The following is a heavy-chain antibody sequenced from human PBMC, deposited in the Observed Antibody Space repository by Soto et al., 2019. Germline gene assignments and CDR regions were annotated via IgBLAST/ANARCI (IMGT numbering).Heavy chain of an antibody. CDR3: ARGSPGYSYGYYFDY. J-gene: IGHJ4*02. CDR2: IYYTGST. Sequence: QVQLQESGPGLVKPSETLSLTCTVFGGSISGYYWSWIRQPPGKGLEWIGYIYYTGSTNYNPYLRSRASISVDTSKNQGSLQLSSVTVADTAVYYCARGSPGYSYGYYFDYWGQGTLVTVSS. V-gene: IGHV4-59*01. D-gene: IGHD5-18*01. CDR1: GGSISGYY.